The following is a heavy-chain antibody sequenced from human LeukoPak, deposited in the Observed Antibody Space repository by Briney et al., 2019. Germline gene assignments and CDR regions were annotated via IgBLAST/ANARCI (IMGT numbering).Heavy chain of an antibody. Sequence: PGGSLRLSCAASGFTFSSYEMNWVRQAPGKGLEWVSYISSSGSTIYYADSVKGRFTIPRDNAKKSLYLQMNSLRAEDTAVYYCARDSLYCSGGSCYSWSFDYWGQGTLVTVSS. CDR3: ARDSLYCSGGSCYSWSFDY. CDR1: GFTFSSYE. J-gene: IGHJ4*02. CDR2: ISSSGSTI. D-gene: IGHD2-15*01. V-gene: IGHV3-48*03.